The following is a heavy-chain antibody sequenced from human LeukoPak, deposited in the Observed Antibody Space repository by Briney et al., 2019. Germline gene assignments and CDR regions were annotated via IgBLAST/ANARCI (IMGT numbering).Heavy chain of an antibody. D-gene: IGHD3-22*01. Sequence: SVRVSCKASGGTFISYAISWVRQAPGQGREWVGRIIPILVIANYAQKFHGRVTITADKSTSTAYMELSSLRSEDTAVYYCARDRPFDYDSSGYYDRGVFDYWGQGTLVTVSS. CDR2: IIPILVIA. J-gene: IGHJ4*02. CDR1: GGTFISYA. V-gene: IGHV1-69*04. CDR3: ARDRPFDYDSSGYYDRGVFDY.